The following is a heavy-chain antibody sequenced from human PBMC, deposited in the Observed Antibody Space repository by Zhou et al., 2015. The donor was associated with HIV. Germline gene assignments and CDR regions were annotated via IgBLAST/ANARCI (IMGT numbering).Heavy chain of an antibody. J-gene: IGHJ4*02. CDR3: ARATRPINYDYVLGEVIPMYFFDY. CDR2: ITPTFGTA. Sequence: QVQLVQSGAEVKKPGSSVTVSCKASGGTLSSYAISWVRQAPGRGLEWMGGITPTFGTANYAQQFEGRVTITADESTSTAYMELSSLRSEDTAVYFCARATRPINYDYVLGEVIPMYFFDYWGPGTLVTVSS. CDR1: GGTLSSYA. V-gene: IGHV1-69*01. D-gene: IGHD3-16*01.